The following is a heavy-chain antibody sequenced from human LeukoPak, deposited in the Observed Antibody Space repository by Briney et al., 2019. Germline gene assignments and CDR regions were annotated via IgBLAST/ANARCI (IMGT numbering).Heavy chain of an antibody. CDR2: ISGSGGST. V-gene: IGHV3-23*01. D-gene: IGHD3-10*01. CDR1: GFTFSSYA. Sequence: TGGSLRLSCAASGFTFSSYAMSWVRQAPGKGLEWVSAISGSGGSTYYADSVKGRFTISRDNSKNTLYLQMNSLRAEDTAVYYCAKNCAVSRVRGALDYWGQGTLVTVSS. J-gene: IGHJ4*02. CDR3: AKNCAVSRVRGALDY.